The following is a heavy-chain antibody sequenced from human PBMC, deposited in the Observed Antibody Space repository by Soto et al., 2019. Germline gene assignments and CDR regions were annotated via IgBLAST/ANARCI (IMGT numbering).Heavy chain of an antibody. CDR3: ARVPSSLLAAGKLFDY. CDR1: GGTFSSYT. V-gene: IGHV1-69*02. J-gene: IGHJ4*02. CDR2: IIPILGIA. D-gene: IGHD6-13*01. Sequence: QVQLVQSGAEVKKPGSSVKVSYKASGGTFSSYTISWVRQAPGQGLEWMGRIIPILGIANYAQKFQGRVTITADKSTSTAYMELSSLRSEDTAVYYCARVPSSLLAAGKLFDYWGQGTLVTVSS.